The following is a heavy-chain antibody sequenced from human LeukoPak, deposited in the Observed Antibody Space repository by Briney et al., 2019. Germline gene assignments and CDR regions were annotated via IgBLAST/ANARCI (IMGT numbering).Heavy chain of an antibody. Sequence: GGSLRLSCAASGFTFSSYWMHWVRQAPGKGLVWVSRINSDGSSTSYADSVKGRFTISRDNAKNTLDLQMNSLRAEDTAVYYCARDREGLGYEYWGQGTLVTVSS. CDR3: ARDREGLGYEY. D-gene: IGHD6-19*01. CDR2: INSDGSST. J-gene: IGHJ4*02. V-gene: IGHV3-74*01. CDR1: GFTFSSYW.